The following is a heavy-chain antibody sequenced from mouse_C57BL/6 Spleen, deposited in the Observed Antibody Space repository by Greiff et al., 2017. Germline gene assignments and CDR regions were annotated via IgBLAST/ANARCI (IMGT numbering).Heavy chain of an antibody. V-gene: IGHV1-82*01. CDR2: IYPGDGDT. D-gene: IGHD3-3*01. J-gene: IGHJ2*01. CDR1: GYAFSSSW. Sequence: VQLQQSGPELVKPGASVKISCKASGYAFSSSWMNWVKQRPGKGLEWIGRIYPGDGDTNYNGKFKGKATLTADKSSSTAYMQLSSLTSEDSAVYFCARVGGYFDYWGQGTTLTVSS. CDR3: ARVGGYFDY.